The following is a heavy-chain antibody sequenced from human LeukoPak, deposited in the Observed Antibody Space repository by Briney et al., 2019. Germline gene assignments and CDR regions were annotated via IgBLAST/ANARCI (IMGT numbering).Heavy chain of an antibody. J-gene: IGHJ4*02. CDR1: GFTFSSYS. Sequence: GGSLRLSCAASGFTFSSYSMNWVRQAPGKGLEWVSSISSSSSYIYYADSVKGRFTISRDNAKNSLYLQMNSLRAEDTAVYYCARVTFGGVLYYFDCWGQGALVTVSS. D-gene: IGHD3-16*01. V-gene: IGHV3-21*01. CDR2: ISSSSSYI. CDR3: ARVTFGGVLYYFDC.